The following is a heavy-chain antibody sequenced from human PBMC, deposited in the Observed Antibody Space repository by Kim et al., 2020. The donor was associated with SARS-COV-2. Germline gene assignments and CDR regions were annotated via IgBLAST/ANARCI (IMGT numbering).Heavy chain of an antibody. CDR3: TRHGSGQYAMDV. V-gene: IGHV3-73*01. Sequence: GGSLRLSCAVSGFTFSDSRVYWVRQASGKGLEWVGRSRNKANSYATAYAASVKGRFTISRDDSKNTAYLQMNGLKTEDTAVYYCTRHGSGQYAMDVWGQGTTVTVSS. J-gene: IGHJ6*02. CDR2: SRNKANSYAT. CDR1: GFTFSDSR. D-gene: IGHD3-10*01.